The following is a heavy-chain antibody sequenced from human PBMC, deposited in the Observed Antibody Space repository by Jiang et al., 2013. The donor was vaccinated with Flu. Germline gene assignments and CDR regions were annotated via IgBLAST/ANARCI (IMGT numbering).Heavy chain of an antibody. CDR1: GASLGGSSYY. CDR3: ARGGNFYGSGSYLFYFDY. Sequence: LLKPSETLSLTCSVSGASLGGSSYYWGWIRQSPGKGLEWITSSYYSGVPYSNPSLKSRVSISVDTSKNEFSLRLSSVTAADTAVYYCARGGNFYGSGSYLFYFDYWGQGSLVTVSS. V-gene: IGHV4-39*07. J-gene: IGHJ4*02. D-gene: IGHD3-10*01. CDR2: SYYSGVP.